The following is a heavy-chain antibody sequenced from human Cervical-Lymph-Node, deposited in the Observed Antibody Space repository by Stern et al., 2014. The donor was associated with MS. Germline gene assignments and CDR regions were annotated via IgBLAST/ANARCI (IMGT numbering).Heavy chain of an antibody. CDR2: ITAGVGHT. J-gene: IGHJ5*02. Sequence: QVQLVQSGAEVRKPGASVKVSCHVSGYTFTDYAIYWVRQAPGQTLEWMGLITAGVGHTHFSQKFQDRVTITTDPSTITVYMELRSVTFEDTAMCYCARAPTFLPLDPWGQGTLVTVST. CDR3: ARAPTFLPLDP. V-gene: IGHV1-3*01. CDR1: GYTFTDYA.